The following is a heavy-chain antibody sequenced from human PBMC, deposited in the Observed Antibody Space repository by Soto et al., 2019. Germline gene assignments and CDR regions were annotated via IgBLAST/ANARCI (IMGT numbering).Heavy chain of an antibody. Sequence: QVQLQESGPGLVKPSQTLSLTCTVSGGSISSSDYYWSWLRQSPGRGLEWIGYIYYRGSTYYNPSLRSRVAISVDASQSQFSLKLSSVTAADTGVYFWAGDYESSGYVAYGGQGTLVTGSS. CDR3: AGDYESSGYVAY. D-gene: IGHD3-22*01. CDR2: IYYRGST. J-gene: IGHJ4*02. CDR1: GGSISSSDYY. V-gene: IGHV4-30-4*01.